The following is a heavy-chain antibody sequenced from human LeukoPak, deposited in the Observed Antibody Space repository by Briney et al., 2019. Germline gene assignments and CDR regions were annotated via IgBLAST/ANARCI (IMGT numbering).Heavy chain of an antibody. CDR3: AKSGNYYDSSDRLGD. CDR1: GFIFSSYG. Sequence: PGGSLRLSCAASGFIFSSYGMHWVRQAPGKGLEWVAFIRYDGSNKNYADSVRGRFTISRDNSKNTLYLQMNSLRAEDTAVYYCAKSGNYYDSSDRLGDWGQGTLVTVSS. J-gene: IGHJ4*02. D-gene: IGHD3-22*01. CDR2: IRYDGSNK. V-gene: IGHV3-30*02.